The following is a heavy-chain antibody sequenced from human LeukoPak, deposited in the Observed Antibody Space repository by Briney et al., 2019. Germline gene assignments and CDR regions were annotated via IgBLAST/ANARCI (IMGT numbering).Heavy chain of an antibody. V-gene: IGHV1-8*01. CDR2: MNPNSGNT. CDR3: ARCGYGNYYYYYMDV. D-gene: IGHD3-22*01. J-gene: IGHJ6*03. Sequence: ASVKVSCKASGYTFTSYDINWVRQATGQGLEWMGWMNPNSGNTGYAQKFQGRVTMTRNTSISTAYMELRSLRSEDTAVYYCARCGYGNYYYYYMDVWGKGTTVTVSS. CDR1: GYTFTSYD.